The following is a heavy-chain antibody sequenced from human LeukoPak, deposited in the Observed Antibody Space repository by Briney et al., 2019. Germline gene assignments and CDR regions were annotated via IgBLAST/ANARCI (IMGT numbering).Heavy chain of an antibody. Sequence: GGSVRLSCAASGFSFSSYAMTWARQAPVKGLEWVSAISGDGTRTYYADSVKGRFTISRDNSKNTLYLEMSSLRVEDTAIYYCAKWPEGAMDYFDYWGQGTLVTVSS. J-gene: IGHJ4*02. CDR1: GFSFSSYA. V-gene: IGHV3-23*01. CDR3: AKWPEGAMDYFDY. D-gene: IGHD3-16*01. CDR2: ISGDGTRT.